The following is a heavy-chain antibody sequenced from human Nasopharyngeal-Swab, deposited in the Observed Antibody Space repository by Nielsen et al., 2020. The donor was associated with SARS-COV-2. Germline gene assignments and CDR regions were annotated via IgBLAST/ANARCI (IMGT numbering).Heavy chain of an antibody. CDR2: IYSGDSDT. D-gene: IGHD6-25*01. V-gene: IGHV5-51*01. Sequence: GESLTISCKVSGYSFIDYWIGWVRQMPGRGLEWMGIIYSGDSDTRYNPSFQGQVTISADNSISTAYLQWGSLKTSDSAMYYCARPLAAASYYFDYWGQGTLVTVSS. J-gene: IGHJ4*02. CDR1: GYSFIDYW. CDR3: ARPLAAASYYFDY.